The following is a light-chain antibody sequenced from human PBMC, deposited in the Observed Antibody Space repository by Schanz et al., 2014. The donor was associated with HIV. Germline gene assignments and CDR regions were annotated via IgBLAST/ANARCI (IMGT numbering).Light chain of an antibody. CDR1: SSDVGSYNL. V-gene: IGLV2-14*02. CDR3: SSYTSSSTLEV. Sequence: QSALTQPASVSGAPGQSITISCTGTSSDVGSYNLLSWYQQHPGKAPKLMIYDVSNRPSGVSNRFSGSKSGNTASLTISGLQAEDEADYYCSSYTSSSTLEVFGTGTKLTVL. J-gene: IGLJ1*01. CDR2: DVS.